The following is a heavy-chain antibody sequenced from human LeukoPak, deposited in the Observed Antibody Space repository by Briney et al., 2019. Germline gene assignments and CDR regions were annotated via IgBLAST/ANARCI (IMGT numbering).Heavy chain of an antibody. CDR2: IYYSGST. Sequence: SETLSLTCTVSGGSISSYYWSWIRQPPGKGLEWIGYIYYSGSTNYNPSLKSRVTISVDTSKNQFSLKLSPVTAADTAVYYCARGGSGWYNQFFDYWGQGTLVTVSS. D-gene: IGHD6-19*01. J-gene: IGHJ4*02. CDR3: ARGGSGWYNQFFDY. CDR1: GGSISSYY. V-gene: IGHV4-59*01.